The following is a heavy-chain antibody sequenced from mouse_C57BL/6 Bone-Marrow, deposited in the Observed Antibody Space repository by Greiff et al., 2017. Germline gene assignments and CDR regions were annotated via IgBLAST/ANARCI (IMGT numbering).Heavy chain of an antibody. Sequence: VQLPQSGPELVKPGASVTIPCKASGYTFTDYNMDWVKQSHGKSLEWIGDINPNNGGTIYNQKFKGKATWTVDKSASTAYMELRSLTSEDTAVYYCARSGLRLGFAYWGQGTLVTVSA. CDR3: ARSGLRLGFAY. J-gene: IGHJ3*01. V-gene: IGHV1-18*01. CDR1: GYTFTDYN. D-gene: IGHD3-2*02. CDR2: INPNNGGT.